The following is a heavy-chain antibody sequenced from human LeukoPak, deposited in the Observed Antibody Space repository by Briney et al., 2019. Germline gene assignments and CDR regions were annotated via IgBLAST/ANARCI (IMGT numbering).Heavy chain of an antibody. CDR3: AKSDTYRLDY. J-gene: IGHJ4*02. CDR1: GFNFITAA. Sequence: PGGSLRLSCAASGFNFITAAMTWVRQAPGKGLEWVSLIGSSGGSTYYADSVKGRFTISRDNAKNSLYLQMNSLRDEDTAVYYCAKSDTYRLDYWAQGTLVTVSS. V-gene: IGHV3-23*01. CDR2: IGSSGGST. D-gene: IGHD2-21*02.